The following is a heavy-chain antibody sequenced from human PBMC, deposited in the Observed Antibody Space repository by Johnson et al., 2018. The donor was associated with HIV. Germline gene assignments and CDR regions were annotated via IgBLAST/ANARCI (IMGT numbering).Heavy chain of an antibody. CDR2: IKSKTGGGTT. D-gene: IGHD3-10*01. J-gene: IGHJ3*02. V-gene: IGHV3-15*01. Sequence: VQLVESGGGLVQPGGSLRLSCAASGFTCSNAWMSWVRQAPGKGLEWLGRIKSKTGGGTTSYAAPVKGRFPISRDDSKDTVYLHMNSLKVDDTAVYYCTTDWEYYYGSGKLDAFDMWGQGTMVTVSS. CDR3: TTDWEYYYGSGKLDAFDM. CDR1: GFTCSNAW.